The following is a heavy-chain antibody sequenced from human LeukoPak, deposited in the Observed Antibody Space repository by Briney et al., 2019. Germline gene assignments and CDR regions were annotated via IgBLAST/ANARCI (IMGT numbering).Heavy chain of an antibody. Sequence: SETLSLTCTVSGGSISSSGYYWGWIRQPPGKGLEWIGSMYYRGSTYYNPSLKSRVTISVDTSKNQFSLKLSSVTAADTAVYYCARLHDSSGYYLYYFDYWGQGTLVTVSS. CDR3: ARLHDSSGYYLYYFDY. CDR1: GGSISSSGYY. V-gene: IGHV4-39*07. D-gene: IGHD3-22*01. J-gene: IGHJ4*02. CDR2: MYYRGST.